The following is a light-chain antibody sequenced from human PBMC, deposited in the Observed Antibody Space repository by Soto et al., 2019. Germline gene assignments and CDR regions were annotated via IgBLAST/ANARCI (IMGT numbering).Light chain of an antibody. CDR1: QSVSNNY. V-gene: IGKV3-20*01. Sequence: EVVLTQSPGTLSLSPGERATLSCRASQSVSNNYFAWYQQKPGQAPRLLIFGSSDRATGIPDRFSGSGSGKDFTLTISRLEPEDFAVYYCQQYGSSPPYTFGQGIKLEIK. J-gene: IGKJ2*01. CDR2: GSS. CDR3: QQYGSSPPYT.